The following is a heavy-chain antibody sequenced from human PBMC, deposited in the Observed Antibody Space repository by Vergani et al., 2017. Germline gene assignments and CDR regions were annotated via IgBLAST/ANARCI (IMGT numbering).Heavy chain of an antibody. CDR3: AKGGWNYWFDS. Sequence: QVQLVESGGGVVQPGRSLRVSCAGSGFTFTNYDMHWVRQAPGKGLEWVAVISIDGSITHYGDSVKGRVTITRDNSKNTLYLQMNSLRAEDTAIYYCAKGGWNYWFDSWGQGTLVIVS. CDR1: GFTFTNYD. V-gene: IGHV3-30*19. CDR2: ISIDGSIT. J-gene: IGHJ5*01. D-gene: IGHD1-1*01.